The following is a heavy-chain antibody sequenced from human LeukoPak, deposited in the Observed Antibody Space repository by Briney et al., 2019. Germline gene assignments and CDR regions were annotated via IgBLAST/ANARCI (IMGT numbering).Heavy chain of an antibody. Sequence: SETLSLTCAVYGGSFSGFYCNCMRQPPGKGLEWIGEINHGGSTNCNASLRSRATLSVDSSKNQFSLRLSSVTAADTAVYYCARHLAYVGEANWGQGTLVTVSS. CDR2: INHGGST. J-gene: IGHJ4*02. V-gene: IGHV4-34*01. CDR3: ARHLAYVGEAN. D-gene: IGHD3-16*01. CDR1: GGSFSGFY.